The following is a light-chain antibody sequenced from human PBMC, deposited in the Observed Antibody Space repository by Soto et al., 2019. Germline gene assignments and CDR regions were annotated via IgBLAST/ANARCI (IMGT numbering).Light chain of an antibody. Sequence: IVMTQSPATLSVSPGESATLSCRACQSVSSNLAWHQQKPGQAPRILMYDASTRATGISARFSGSGSGTEFTLTISSLEPEDFAVYYCQQRSNWPITFGQGTRLEI. V-gene: IGKV3-15*01. J-gene: IGKJ5*01. CDR1: QSVSSN. CDR2: DAS. CDR3: QQRSNWPIT.